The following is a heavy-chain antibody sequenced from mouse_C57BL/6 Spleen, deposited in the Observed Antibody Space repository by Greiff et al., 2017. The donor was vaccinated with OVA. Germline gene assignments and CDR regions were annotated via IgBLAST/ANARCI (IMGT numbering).Heavy chain of an antibody. D-gene: IGHD1-1*01. Sequence: EVKVVESGGGLVKPGGSLKLSCAASGFTFSDYGMHWVRQAPEKGLEWVAYISSGSSTIYYADTVKGRFTISRDNAKNTLFLQMTSLRSEDTAMYYCARRRDGSSFYWYFDVWGTGTTVTVSS. J-gene: IGHJ1*03. CDR3: ARRRDGSSFYWYFDV. CDR1: GFTFSDYG. V-gene: IGHV5-17*01. CDR2: ISSGSSTI.